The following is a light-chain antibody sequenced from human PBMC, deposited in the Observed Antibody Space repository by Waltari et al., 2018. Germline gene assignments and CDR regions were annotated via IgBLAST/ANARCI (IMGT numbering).Light chain of an antibody. CDR2: RNN. V-gene: IGLV1-47*01. CDR3: ASWDDSLSVGV. CDR1: IPTLGTNY. Sequence: QSVLPPPPSASGTPGPRVTISCSRSIPTLGTNYVYWYQQFPGTAPKLLIQRNNQRPSGVPDRCSGSKSGTSASLAISGLRSEDEADYYCASWDDSLSVGVFGGGTKLTVL. J-gene: IGLJ3*02.